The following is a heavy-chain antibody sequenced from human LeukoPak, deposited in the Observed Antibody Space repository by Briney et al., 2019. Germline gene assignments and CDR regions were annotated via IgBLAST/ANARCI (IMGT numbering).Heavy chain of an antibody. Sequence: PGGSLRLSCGASGFTFSSYAMSWVRQAPGKGREWVSAISGSGGSTYYADSVKGRFTISRDNSKNTLYLQMNSLRAEDTAVYYCAKDGLAAAATQHWGQGTLVTVSS. CDR2: ISGSGGST. J-gene: IGHJ1*01. CDR3: AKDGLAAAATQH. D-gene: IGHD6-13*01. V-gene: IGHV3-23*01. CDR1: GFTFSSYA.